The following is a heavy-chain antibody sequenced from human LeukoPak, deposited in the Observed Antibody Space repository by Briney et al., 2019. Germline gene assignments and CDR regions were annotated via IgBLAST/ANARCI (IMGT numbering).Heavy chain of an antibody. J-gene: IGHJ4*02. V-gene: IGHV4-59*01. CDR3: ARVRGIVATVNYFDY. D-gene: IGHD5-12*01. Sequence: SETLSLTCAVYGGSFSGYYWSWIRQPPGKGLEWIGYIYSSGRTNYNPSLKSRVTISVDTSKNQFSLKLSSVTAADTAVYYCARVRGIVATVNYFDYWGQGTLVTVSS. CDR1: GGSFSGYY. CDR2: IYSSGRT.